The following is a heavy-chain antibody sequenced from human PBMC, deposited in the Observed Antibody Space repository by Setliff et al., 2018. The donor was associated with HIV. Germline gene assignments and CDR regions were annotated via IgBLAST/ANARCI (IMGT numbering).Heavy chain of an antibody. V-gene: IGHV3-74*01. J-gene: IGHJ3*02. D-gene: IGHD1-1*01. CDR1: GFTFSSYW. Sequence: PGGSLRLSCAASGFTFSSYWMHWARQAPGKGLVWVSRVNSDGSSTSYADSVKGRFTISRDNAKNTLYLQMNSLRAEDTAVYYCTSRGTFSGAFDIWGQGTMVTVSS. CDR3: TSRGTFSGAFDI. CDR2: VNSDGSST.